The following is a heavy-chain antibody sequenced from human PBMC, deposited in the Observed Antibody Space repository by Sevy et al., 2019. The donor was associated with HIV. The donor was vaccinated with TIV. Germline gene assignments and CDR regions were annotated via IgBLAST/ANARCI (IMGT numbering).Heavy chain of an antibody. J-gene: IGHJ4*02. D-gene: IGHD1-26*01. CDR1: GGSITSLY. CDR3: AGENAWGRGYS. V-gene: IGHV4-59*08. CDR2: IYYNGHI. Sequence: SETLSLTCTVSGGSITSLYWNWIRQPPGKGLEWIANIYYNGHINYNPSLKSRVTLSLDTSKNQFSQRLSSVTAAATAMYYCAGENAWGRGYSWGQGTLVTVSS.